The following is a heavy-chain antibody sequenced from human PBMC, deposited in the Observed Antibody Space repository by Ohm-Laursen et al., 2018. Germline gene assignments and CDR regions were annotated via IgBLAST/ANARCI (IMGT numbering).Heavy chain of an antibody. Sequence: SLRLSCAASGFTFSSYGMHWVRQAPGKGLEWVAVISYDGSNKYYADSVKGRFTISRDNSKNTLYLQMNSLRAEDTAVYYCAKMQYSGYDPDNDAFDIWGQGTTVTVS. CDR3: AKMQYSGYDPDNDAFDI. CDR1: GFTFSSYG. CDR2: ISYDGSNK. J-gene: IGHJ3*02. V-gene: IGHV3-30*18. D-gene: IGHD5-12*01.